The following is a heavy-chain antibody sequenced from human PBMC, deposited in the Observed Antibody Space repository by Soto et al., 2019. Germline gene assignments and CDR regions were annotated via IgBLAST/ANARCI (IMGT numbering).Heavy chain of an antibody. J-gene: IGHJ5*02. V-gene: IGHV4-31*03. D-gene: IGHD3-22*01. CDR1: GGSISSGGYY. CDR2: IDDSGST. Sequence: QVQLQESGPGLVKPSQTLSLTCTVSGGSISSGGYYWSWIRQHPGKGLEWIGYIDDSGSTYYNPSLKSRVTISVDTSKNQFSLKLSSVTAADTAVYYCARGYDSRIGWFDPWGQGTLVTVSS. CDR3: ARGYDSRIGWFDP.